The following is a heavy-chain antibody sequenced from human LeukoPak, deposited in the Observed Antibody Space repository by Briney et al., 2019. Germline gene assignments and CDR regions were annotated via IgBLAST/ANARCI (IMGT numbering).Heavy chain of an antibody. CDR3: AREVGATASAFDI. Sequence: GGSLRLSCAASGFTFSTYTMNWVRQAPGKRLEWVSSISSSSSYIYYTDSVKGRFTISRDNAKNSLYLQMNSLRAEDTAVYYCAREVGATASAFDIWGQGTMVTVSS. CDR1: GFTFSTYT. J-gene: IGHJ3*02. CDR2: ISSSSSYI. D-gene: IGHD1-26*01. V-gene: IGHV3-21*01.